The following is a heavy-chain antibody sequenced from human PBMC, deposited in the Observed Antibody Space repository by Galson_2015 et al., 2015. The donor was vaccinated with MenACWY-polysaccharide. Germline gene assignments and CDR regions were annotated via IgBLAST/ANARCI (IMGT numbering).Heavy chain of an antibody. J-gene: IGHJ5*02. CDR1: GYSFSSYD. V-gene: IGHV1-8*01. CDR3: ARGGKYYYDSSGYLNWFDP. D-gene: IGHD3-22*01. CDR2: MIPNSGTT. Sequence: SVKVSCKASGYSFSSYDINWVRQTTGHGLEWMGWMIPNSGTTGYAQKFQGRVTMTRNTSISIAYMELSSLRSEDTAVYYCARGGKYYYDSSGYLNWFDPWGQGTLVTVSS.